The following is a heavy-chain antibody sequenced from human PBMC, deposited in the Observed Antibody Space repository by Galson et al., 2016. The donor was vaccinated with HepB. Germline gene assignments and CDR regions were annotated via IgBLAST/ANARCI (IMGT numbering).Heavy chain of an antibody. D-gene: IGHD2-21*01. CDR2: IFWDDDK. Sequence: PALVKPTQTLTLTCTFSGFSLSSNGMAVSWIRQPPGKALEWLALIFWDDDKSYSPSLRSRLTITKDTFKKQVVLTMTNIDPVDTATYYCAHRRGEDYFYYYGLDVWGQGITVAVSS. CDR3: AHRRGEDYFYYYGLDV. V-gene: IGHV2-5*08. CDR1: GFSLSSNGMA. J-gene: IGHJ6*02.